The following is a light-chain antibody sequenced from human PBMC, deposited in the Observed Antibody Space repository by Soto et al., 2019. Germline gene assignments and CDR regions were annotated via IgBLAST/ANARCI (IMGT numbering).Light chain of an antibody. J-gene: IGKJ1*01. CDR2: AAS. V-gene: IGKV1-39*01. CDR1: QSISSY. Sequence: DIQMTQSPSSLSASVGDRVTITCRASQSISSYLNWYQQKPGNAPKLLIYAASSLQRGVPSRFSGSGSRTDFTLTISSLQPEDFATYYCQQSYSTPRTFGQGTKVEIK. CDR3: QQSYSTPRT.